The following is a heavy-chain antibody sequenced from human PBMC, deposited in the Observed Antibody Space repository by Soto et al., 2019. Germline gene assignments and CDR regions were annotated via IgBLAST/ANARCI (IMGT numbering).Heavy chain of an antibody. CDR3: ARYDSSGYYWPYYYYGMDV. J-gene: IGHJ6*02. Sequence: EVQLVESGGGLVKPGGSLRLSCAASGFTFSTYSMNWVRQAPGKGLEWVSSISSSSSYIYYADSVKGRFTISRDNAKNXLXXQMNSLGAEDTAVYYCARYDSSGYYWPYYYYGMDVWGQGTTVTVSS. V-gene: IGHV3-21*01. CDR2: ISSSSSYI. CDR1: GFTFSTYS. D-gene: IGHD3-22*01.